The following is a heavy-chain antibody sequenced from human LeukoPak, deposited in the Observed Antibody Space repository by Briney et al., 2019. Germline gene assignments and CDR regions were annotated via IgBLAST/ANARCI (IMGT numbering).Heavy chain of an antibody. CDR1: GFTFSSYW. CDR2: IKQDGSEK. CDR3: AGDHSSGYYGY. Sequence: GGSLRLSCAASGFTFSSYWMSWVRQAPGKGLEWVANIKQDGSEKYYVDSVKGRFTISRDNAKNSLYLQMNSLRAEDTAVYYCAGDHSSGYYGYWGQGTLVTVSS. V-gene: IGHV3-7*01. J-gene: IGHJ4*02. D-gene: IGHD3-22*01.